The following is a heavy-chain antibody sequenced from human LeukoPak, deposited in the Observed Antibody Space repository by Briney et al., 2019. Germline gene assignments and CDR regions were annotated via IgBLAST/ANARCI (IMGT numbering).Heavy chain of an antibody. D-gene: IGHD1-1*01. Sequence: GGSLRPSCAASGFSFSDSAMSWVRQAPRRGLEWVSVISGSTYYADSVKGRFTIFRDNSKDMVYLQMNSLRDEDTAVYYCAKVSLLATNVQYHFDYWGQGTLVTVSS. CDR1: GFSFSDSA. CDR3: AKVSLLATNVQYHFDY. J-gene: IGHJ4*02. CDR2: ISGST. V-gene: IGHV3-23*01.